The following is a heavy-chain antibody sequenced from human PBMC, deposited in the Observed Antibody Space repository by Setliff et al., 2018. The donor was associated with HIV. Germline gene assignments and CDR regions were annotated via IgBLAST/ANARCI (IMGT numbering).Heavy chain of an antibody. CDR3: TRAQIAAPRPLDF. V-gene: IGHV4-34*08. CDR2: INHKGVT. J-gene: IGHJ4*02. CDR1: GGTFSGYY. D-gene: IGHD2-21*01. Sequence: SETLSLTCAVYGGTFSGYYWTWIRQSPERGLEWIGEINHKGVTNYSPSLLRRATVSADTSKNQFSLRLSSVTAADTAIYFCTRAQIAAPRPLDFWGQGTLVTVSS.